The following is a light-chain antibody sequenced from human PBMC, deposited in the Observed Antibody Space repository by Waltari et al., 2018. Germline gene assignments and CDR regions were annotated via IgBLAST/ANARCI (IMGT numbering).Light chain of an antibody. CDR2: AAS. Sequence: DIQMTQSPSSLSASVGDRVNITCRASRGLSNYLAWYQQKPGKVPKLLIYAASTLQSGVPSRFSGSGFGTDFTLTISSLQPEDVATYYCQKYSSPGSFGQGTKVEIK. V-gene: IGKV1-27*01. CDR3: QKYSSPGS. CDR1: RGLSNY. J-gene: IGKJ1*01.